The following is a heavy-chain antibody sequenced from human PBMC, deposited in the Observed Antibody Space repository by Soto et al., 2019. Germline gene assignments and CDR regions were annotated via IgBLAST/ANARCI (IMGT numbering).Heavy chain of an antibody. CDR2: IDSSGEK. D-gene: IGHD6-19*01. V-gene: IGHV2-26*01. J-gene: IGHJ5*02. Sequence: QVTLKESGPVLVKPTETLTLRCTVSGLSITDSEMGVSWIRQPPRQPLEWLAHIDSSGEKSYRTFLKSRLAISKDTSKSQIVLTMTSMDPADTATYYCARRHLAVAVSPWFDPWGQGIPVTVSS. CDR3: ARRHLAVAVSPWFDP. CDR1: GLSITDSEMG.